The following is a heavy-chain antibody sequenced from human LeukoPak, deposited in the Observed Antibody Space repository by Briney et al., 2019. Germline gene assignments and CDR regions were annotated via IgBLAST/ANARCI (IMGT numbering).Heavy chain of an antibody. CDR1: GGSISSSY. Sequence: SETLSLTCTVSGGSISSSYWSWIRQPPGKGLEWIGYFYHSGITNYNPSLKSRVTISVDTSKNQFSLKLSSVTAADTAVYYCAGSYGSGSYYIDYWGQGTLVTVSS. J-gene: IGHJ4*02. CDR3: AGSYGSGSYYIDY. D-gene: IGHD3-10*01. CDR2: FYHSGIT. V-gene: IGHV4-59*08.